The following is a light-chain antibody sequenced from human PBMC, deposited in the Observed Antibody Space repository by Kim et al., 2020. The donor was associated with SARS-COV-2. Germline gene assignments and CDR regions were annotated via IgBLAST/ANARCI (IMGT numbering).Light chain of an antibody. CDR1: QSVSRSS. V-gene: IGKV3-20*01. CDR2: SVS. J-gene: IGKJ2*03. Sequence: LSPGERAPHSFKTSQSVSRSSLAWYQQKPGQAPRLLIYSVSTRATGIPDRFSGSGSWTDFTLVISRLEPEDFAVYYCQQYGSSPYSFGQGTKLEI. CDR3: QQYGSSPYS.